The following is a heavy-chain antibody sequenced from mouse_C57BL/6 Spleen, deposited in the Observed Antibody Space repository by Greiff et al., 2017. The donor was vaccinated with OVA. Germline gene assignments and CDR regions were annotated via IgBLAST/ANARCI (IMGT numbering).Heavy chain of an antibody. D-gene: IGHD1-1*01. Sequence: EVQLVESGEGLVKPGGSLKLSCAASGFTFSSYAMSWVRQTPEKRLEWVAYISSGGDYIYYADTVKGRFTISRDNARNTLYLQMSSLKSEDTAMYYCTRVPITTVVATEAMDYWGQGTSVTVSS. CDR2: ISSGGDYI. J-gene: IGHJ4*01. CDR3: TRVPITTVVATEAMDY. V-gene: IGHV5-9-1*02. CDR1: GFTFSSYA.